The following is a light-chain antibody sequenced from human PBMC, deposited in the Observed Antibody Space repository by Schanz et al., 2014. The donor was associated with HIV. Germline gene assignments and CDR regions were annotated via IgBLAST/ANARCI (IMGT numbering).Light chain of an antibody. J-gene: IGKJ5*01. CDR3: QQYGSSPPPIT. CDR1: QSVAKNY. V-gene: IGKV3-20*01. CDR2: GAS. Sequence: EIVLTQSPDTLSLSPGERVTLSCRASQSVAKNYFAWYQRKSGQAPRLLIYGASTRATGIPERFSGSGSGIFFTLTISRLDPEDFAVYYCQQYGSSPPPITFGQGTRLEIK.